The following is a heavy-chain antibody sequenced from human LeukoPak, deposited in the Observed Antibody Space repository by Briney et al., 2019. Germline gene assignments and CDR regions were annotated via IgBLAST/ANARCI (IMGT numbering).Heavy chain of an antibody. CDR2: INHSGST. D-gene: IGHD3-3*01. CDR3: ARGPLISFGVVIKAAGWFDP. CDR1: GGSFSGYY. V-gene: IGHV4-34*01. Sequence: PSETLSLTCAVYGGSFSGYYWSWIRQPPGKGLEWIGEINHSGSTNYNPSLKSRVTISVDTSKNQFSLKLSSVTAADTAVYYCARGPLISFGVVIKAAGWFDPWGQGTLVTVSS. J-gene: IGHJ5*02.